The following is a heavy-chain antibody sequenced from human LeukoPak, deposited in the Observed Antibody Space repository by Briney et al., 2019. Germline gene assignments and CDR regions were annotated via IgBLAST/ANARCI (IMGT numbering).Heavy chain of an antibody. Sequence: SETLSLTCTVSGGSISSYYWSWIRQPPGKGLEWIGYIYYSGSTNYNPSLKSRVTISVDTSKNQFSLKLSSVTAADTAVYYCARDRGYYDSSGLLNWGQGTLVTVSS. D-gene: IGHD3-22*01. CDR3: ARDRGYYDSSGLLN. CDR1: GGSISSYY. V-gene: IGHV4-59*01. CDR2: IYYSGST. J-gene: IGHJ4*02.